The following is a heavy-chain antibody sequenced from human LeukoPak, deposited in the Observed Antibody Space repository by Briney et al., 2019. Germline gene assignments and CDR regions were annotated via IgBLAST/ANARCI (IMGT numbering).Heavy chain of an antibody. CDR1: GGSFSGYY. CDR2: INQSGST. CDR3: ARGSYYDFWSGYSGYYFDY. D-gene: IGHD3-3*01. J-gene: IGHJ4*02. Sequence: SETLSLTCAVYGGSFSGYYWSWIRQPPGKGLEWIGEINQSGSTNYNPSLKSRVTISLDTSKNQFSLKVTSVTAADTAVYYCARGSYYDFWSGYSGYYFDYWGQGTLVTVSS. V-gene: IGHV4-34*01.